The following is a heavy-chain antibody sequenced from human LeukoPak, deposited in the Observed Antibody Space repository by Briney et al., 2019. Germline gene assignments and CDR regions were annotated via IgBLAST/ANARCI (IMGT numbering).Heavy chain of an antibody. CDR3: GLSGNYYYYYMDV. Sequence: SVKVSCKASGGTFSSYAISWVRQAPGQGLEWMGGIIPIFGTANYAQKFQGRLTITADESTTTAYMELSSLRSDDTAIYYCGLSGNYYYYYMDVWGKGTTVTISS. D-gene: IGHD6-25*01. CDR2: IIPIFGTA. CDR1: GGTFSSYA. J-gene: IGHJ6*03. V-gene: IGHV1-69*13.